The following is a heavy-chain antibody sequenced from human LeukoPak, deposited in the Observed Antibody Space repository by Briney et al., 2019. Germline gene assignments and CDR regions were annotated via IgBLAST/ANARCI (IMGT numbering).Heavy chain of an antibody. CDR2: IYGGGST. J-gene: IGHJ4*02. CDR3: ARAASVAGTYALNH. V-gene: IGHV3-66*01. D-gene: IGHD6-19*01. Sequence: GGSLRLSCAVSGFTVSSNYMSWVRQAPGKGLEWVSVIYGGGSTYYADSVKGRFTISRDNSKNTLYLQMNSLRAEDTAVYYCARAASVAGTYALNHWGQGTLVTVSS. CDR1: GFTVSSNY.